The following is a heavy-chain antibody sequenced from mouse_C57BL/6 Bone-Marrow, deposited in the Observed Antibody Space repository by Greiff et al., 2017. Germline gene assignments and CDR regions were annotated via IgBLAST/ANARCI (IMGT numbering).Heavy chain of an antibody. J-gene: IGHJ4*01. CDR2: ISYDGSN. D-gene: IGHD2-3*01. Sequence: EVKLLESGPGLVKPSQSLSLTCSVTGYSITSGYYWNWIRQFPGNKLEWMGYISYDGSNNYNPSLKNRISITRDTSKNQFFLKLNSVTTEDTATDYCARGWLLHYAMDYWGQGTSVTVSS. CDR1: GYSITSGYY. CDR3: ARGWLLHYAMDY. V-gene: IGHV3-6*01.